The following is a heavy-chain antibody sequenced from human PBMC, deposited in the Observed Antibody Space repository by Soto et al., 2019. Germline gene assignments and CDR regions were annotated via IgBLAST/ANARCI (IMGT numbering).Heavy chain of an antibody. J-gene: IGHJ6*02. CDR3: ARTSAAGKYYYGMDV. Sequence: PGESLKISCKGSGYSFTSYFISWVRQMPGKGLEWMGRIDPSDSYTNYSPSFQGHVTISADKSISTAYLQWSSLKASDTAMYYCARTSAAGKYYYGMDVWGQGTKVTVS. V-gene: IGHV5-10-1*01. CDR2: IDPSDSYT. CDR1: GYSFTSYF. D-gene: IGHD6-13*01.